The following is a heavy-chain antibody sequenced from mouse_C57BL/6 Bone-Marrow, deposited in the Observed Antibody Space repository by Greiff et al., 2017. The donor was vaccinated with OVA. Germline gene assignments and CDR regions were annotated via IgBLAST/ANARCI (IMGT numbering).Heavy chain of an antibody. J-gene: IGHJ2*01. V-gene: IGHV3-5*01. CDR3: ARSDYDVGDFDY. CDR1: GISITTGNYR. CDR2: IYYSGTI. Sequence: EVKLLQSGPGLVKPSQTVFLTCTVTGISITTGNYRWSWIRQFPGNKLEWIGYIYYSGTITYNPSLTSRTTITRDTPKNQFFLEMNSLTAEDTATYYCARSDYDVGDFDYWGQGTTLTVSS. D-gene: IGHD2-4*01.